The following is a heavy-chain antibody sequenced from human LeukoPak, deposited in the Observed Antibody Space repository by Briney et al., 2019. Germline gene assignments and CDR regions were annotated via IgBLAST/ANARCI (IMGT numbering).Heavy chain of an antibody. Sequence: SQTLSLTCAVSGGSISSGGYSWSWIRQPPGKGLEWIGCIYHSGSTYYNPSLKSRVTISVDRSKNQFSLKLSSVTAADTAVYYCARAYLAFDIWGQGTMVTVSS. J-gene: IGHJ3*02. CDR2: IYHSGST. V-gene: IGHV4-30-2*01. CDR1: GGSISSGGYS. CDR3: ARAYLAFDI.